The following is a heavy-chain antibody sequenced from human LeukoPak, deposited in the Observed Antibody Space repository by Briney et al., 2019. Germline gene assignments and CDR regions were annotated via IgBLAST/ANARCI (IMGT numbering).Heavy chain of an antibody. CDR3: ARGGYCSGGSCYRNNWFDP. CDR1: GGSFSGYY. V-gene: IGHV4-34*01. CDR2: IYHSGST. D-gene: IGHD2-15*01. Sequence: SETLSLTCAVYGGSFSGYYWSWIRQPPGKGLEWIGYIYHSGSTYYNPSLKSRVTISVDRSKNQFSLKLSSVTAADTAVYYCARGGYCSGGSCYRNNWFDPWGQGTLVTVSS. J-gene: IGHJ5*02.